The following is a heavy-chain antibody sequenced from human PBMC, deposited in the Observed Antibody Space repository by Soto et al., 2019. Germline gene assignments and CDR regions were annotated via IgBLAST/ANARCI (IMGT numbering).Heavy chain of an antibody. J-gene: IGHJ6*02. CDR1: GGSFSGYY. CDR2: IDHGGRT. V-gene: IGHV4-34*01. Sequence: QVQLQQWGAGLLKPSETLSLTCAVYGGSFSGYYCSWIRQPPGKRLEWIGEIDHGGRTNYNPSLVSRVTISFDTSKTQSSLKLKSVAAADTAVYFCARLGGYSYHLYGMDVWGQGPTVTVSS. CDR3: ARLGGYSYHLYGMDV. D-gene: IGHD5-18*01.